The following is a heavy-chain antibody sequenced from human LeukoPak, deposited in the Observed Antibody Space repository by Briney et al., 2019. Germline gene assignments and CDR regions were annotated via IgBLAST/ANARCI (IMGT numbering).Heavy chain of an antibody. CDR2: TYYSGST. D-gene: IGHD3-16*01. CDR1: GGSISSGGYY. CDR3: ARLILAEWSDRYFDY. V-gene: IGHV4-31*03. J-gene: IGHJ4*02. Sequence: SQTLSLTCTVSGGSISSGGYYWSWIRQHPGKGLEWIGYTYYSGSTYYNPSLKSRVTISVDTSKNQSSLKLSSVTAADTAVYYCARLILAEWSDRYFDYWGQGTLVTVSS.